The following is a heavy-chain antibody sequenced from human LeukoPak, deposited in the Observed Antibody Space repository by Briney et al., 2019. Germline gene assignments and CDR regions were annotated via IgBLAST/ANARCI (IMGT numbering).Heavy chain of an antibody. Sequence: SETLSLTCTVSGGSISSYYWSWIRQPPGKGLEWIGYIYYSGSTNYNPSLKGRVTISVDTSKNQFSLKLSSVTTADTAVYYCARDRFIGGLAIDIWGQGTMVTVSS. CDR1: GGSISSYY. CDR2: IYYSGST. J-gene: IGHJ3*02. V-gene: IGHV4-59*01. CDR3: ARDRFIGGLAIDI. D-gene: IGHD3-16*01.